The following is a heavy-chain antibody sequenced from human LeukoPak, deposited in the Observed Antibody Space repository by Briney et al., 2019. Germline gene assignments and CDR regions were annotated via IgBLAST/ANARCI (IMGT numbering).Heavy chain of an antibody. CDR2: IIVGGDST. CDR1: GFPFSTYS. V-gene: IGHV3-23*01. CDR3: VKFFLPYAAGGTGSR. D-gene: IGHD3-10*01. J-gene: IGHJ4*02. Sequence: GGSLTLSCAASGFPFSTYSISWVRHAPGMRLEGVSSIIVGGDSTHYTDSVEGRFTLSRDKSKNTLYLQINSLRAHDTPLYYCVKFFLPYAAGGTGSRWGQGTLVTVSS.